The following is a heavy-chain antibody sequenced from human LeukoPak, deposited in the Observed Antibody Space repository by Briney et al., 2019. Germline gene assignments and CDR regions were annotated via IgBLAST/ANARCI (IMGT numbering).Heavy chain of an antibody. Sequence: GGSLRLSCAASGFTFSRYSINWVRQAPGKGLEWISYIRAGGSTMYYADSVKGRFTISGDNAKNALYLQVSSLRDEDTAVYYCARGEYDWGQGTLVTVSS. CDR2: IRAGGSTM. J-gene: IGHJ4*02. V-gene: IGHV3-48*02. CDR3: ARGEYD. CDR1: GFTFSRYS. D-gene: IGHD3-10*01.